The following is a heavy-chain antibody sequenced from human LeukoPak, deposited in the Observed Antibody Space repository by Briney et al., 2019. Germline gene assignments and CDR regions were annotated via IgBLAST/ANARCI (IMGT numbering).Heavy chain of an antibody. CDR2: IKEDGSEK. CDR3: ARNPENGAPDY. CDR1: GFAFSTSW. V-gene: IGHV3-7*01. D-gene: IGHD4-17*01. J-gene: IGHJ4*02. Sequence: GGSLTLSCAASGFAFSTSWMSWVRQTPGKGLEWVADIKEDGSEKYYVDSVKGRFTISRDNAENSLYLRMNSLRADDTAVYYCARNPENGAPDYWGQGILVTVSS.